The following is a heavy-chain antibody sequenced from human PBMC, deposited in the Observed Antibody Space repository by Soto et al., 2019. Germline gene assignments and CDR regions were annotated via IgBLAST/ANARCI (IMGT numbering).Heavy chain of an antibody. D-gene: IGHD2-21*01. J-gene: IGHJ3*02. Sequence: EVQLVESGGGLVQPGGSLRLSCAASGFTFSSYWMHWVRQAPGKGLVWVSRINSDGSSMGYADSVKGRFTISGDNAKNTLYLQMNSLRAEDTAVYYCAVIPRPGDGFDIWGQGTMVTVSS. V-gene: IGHV3-74*01. CDR1: GFTFSSYW. CDR3: AVIPRPGDGFDI. CDR2: INSDGSSM.